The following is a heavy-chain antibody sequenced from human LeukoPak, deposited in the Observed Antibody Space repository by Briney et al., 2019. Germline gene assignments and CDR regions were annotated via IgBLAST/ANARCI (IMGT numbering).Heavy chain of an antibody. CDR2: IYTSGST. CDR1: GASISSYY. Sequence: SETPSLTCTVSGASISSYYWSWIRQPAGKGLEWIGRIYTSGSTNYNPSLKSRVTMSVDTSRNQFSLKLNSVTAADTAVYYCARVSGSSVDYWGQGTLVTVSS. V-gene: IGHV4-4*07. J-gene: IGHJ4*02. D-gene: IGHD6-6*01. CDR3: ARVSGSSVDY.